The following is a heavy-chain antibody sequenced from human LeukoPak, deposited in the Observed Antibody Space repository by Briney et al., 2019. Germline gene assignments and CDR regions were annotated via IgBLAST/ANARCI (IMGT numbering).Heavy chain of an antibody. D-gene: IGHD2-2*01. CDR3: ARVRYCSSTSCYGSWFDP. CDR1: GYTFTGYY. CDR2: INPNSGGT. V-gene: IGHV1-2*02. Sequence: ASVKVSCKASGYTFTGYYMHWVRQAPGQGLEWMGWINPNSGGTNYAQKFQGRVTMTRDTSISTAYMELSRLRSDDTAVYYCARVRYCSSTSCYGSWFDPWGQGTLVTVSS. J-gene: IGHJ5*02.